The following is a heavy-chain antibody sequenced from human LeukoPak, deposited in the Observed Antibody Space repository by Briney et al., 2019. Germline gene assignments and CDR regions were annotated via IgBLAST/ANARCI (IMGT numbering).Heavy chain of an antibody. CDR2: ISSSSSTI. D-gene: IGHD4-17*01. CDR3: ARDRHDYGSYYYMDV. CDR1: GFTFSSYS. J-gene: IGHJ6*03. Sequence: GGSLRLSCAASGFTFSSYSMNWVRQAPGKGLEWVSYISSSSSTIYYADSVKGRFTISRDNAKNSLYLQMNSLRAEDTAVYYCARDRHDYGSYYYMDVWGKGTTVTVSS. V-gene: IGHV3-48*04.